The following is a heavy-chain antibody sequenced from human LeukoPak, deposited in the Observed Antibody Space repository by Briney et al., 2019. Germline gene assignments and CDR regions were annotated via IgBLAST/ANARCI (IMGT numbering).Heavy chain of an antibody. CDR3: ARDYVVVPAAIGYYYYGMDV. Sequence: SVKVSCKASGGTFSSYAISWVRQAPGQGLEWMGRIIPILGIASYAQKFQGRVTITADKSTSTAYMELSSLRSEDTAVYYCARDYVVVPAAIGYYYYGMDVWGQGTTVTVSS. J-gene: IGHJ6*02. CDR1: GGTFSSYA. D-gene: IGHD2-2*02. V-gene: IGHV1-69*04. CDR2: IIPILGIA.